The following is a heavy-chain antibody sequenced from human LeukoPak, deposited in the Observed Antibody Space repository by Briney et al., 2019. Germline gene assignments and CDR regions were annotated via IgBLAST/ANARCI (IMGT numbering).Heavy chain of an antibody. V-gene: IGHV4-34*01. CDR3: ARGLGIFGVSWFDP. CDR2: INHSGST. J-gene: IGHJ5*02. D-gene: IGHD3-3*01. Sequence: SETLSLTCAVYGGSFSDYYWSWIRQPPGKGLEWIGEINHSGSTNYNPSLKSRVTISVDTPKNQFSLKLSSVTAADTAVYYCARGLGIFGVSWFDPWGQGTLVTVSS. CDR1: GGSFSDYY.